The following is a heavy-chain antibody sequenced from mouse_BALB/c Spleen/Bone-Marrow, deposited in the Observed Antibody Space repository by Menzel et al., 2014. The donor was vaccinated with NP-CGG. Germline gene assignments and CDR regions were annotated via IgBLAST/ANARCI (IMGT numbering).Heavy chain of an antibody. Sequence: EVKLMESGGGLVQPGGSLKLSCAASGFTFSNYGMSWVRQTPDKRLDLVATINNNGGKTYSTDSVKGRFTISRDNAKNTLYLQMSSLKSEDTAMYYCVRDDGFYGLHRWGQGTSVTVSS. D-gene: IGHD2-2*01. CDR2: INNNGGKT. J-gene: IGHJ4*01. CDR1: GFTFSNYG. CDR3: VRDDGFYGLHR. V-gene: IGHV5-6-3*01.